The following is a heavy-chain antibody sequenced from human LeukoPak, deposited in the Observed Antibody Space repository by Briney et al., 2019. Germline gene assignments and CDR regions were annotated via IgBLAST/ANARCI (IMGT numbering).Heavy chain of an antibody. CDR1: GYTFTGYF. D-gene: IGHD1-26*01. CDR2: INPNSGGT. Sequence: ASVKVSCKASGYTFTGYFMHWVRQAPGQGLEWMGWINPNSGGTNYAQKFQGRVTMTGDTSISTAYMELRSLRSDDTAVYYCARNHIVGATSSVEESYYYYYYMDVWGKGTTVTVSS. CDR3: ARNHIVGATSSVEESYYYYYYMDV. J-gene: IGHJ6*03. V-gene: IGHV1-2*02.